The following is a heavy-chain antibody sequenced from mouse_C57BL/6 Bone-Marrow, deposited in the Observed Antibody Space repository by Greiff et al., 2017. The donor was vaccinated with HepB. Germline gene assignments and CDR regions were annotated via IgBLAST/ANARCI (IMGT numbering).Heavy chain of an antibody. D-gene: IGHD2-5*01. Sequence: VQLQQSGAELVRPGASVKLSCKASGYTFTDYYINWVKQRPGQGLEWIARIYPGSGNTYYNEKFKGKATLTAEKSSSTAYMQLSSLTSEDSAVYFCARSPRAYSNYEGYFDYWGQGTTLTVSS. V-gene: IGHV1-76*01. J-gene: IGHJ2*01. CDR3: ARSPRAYSNYEGYFDY. CDR1: GYTFTDYY. CDR2: IYPGSGNT.